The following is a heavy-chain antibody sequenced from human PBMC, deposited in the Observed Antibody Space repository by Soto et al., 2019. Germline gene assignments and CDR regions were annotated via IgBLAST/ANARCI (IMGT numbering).Heavy chain of an antibody. V-gene: IGHV4-34*01. CDR2: INHSGST. D-gene: IGHD3-9*01. Sequence: PSETLSLTCAVYGGTFSGYYWSWIRQPPGKGLEWIGEINHSGSTNYNPSLKSRVTISVDTSKNQFSLKLSSVTAADTAVYYCARGNYDILTGYPYYFDYWGQGTLVTVS. CDR3: ARGNYDILTGYPYYFDY. CDR1: GGTFSGYY. J-gene: IGHJ4*02.